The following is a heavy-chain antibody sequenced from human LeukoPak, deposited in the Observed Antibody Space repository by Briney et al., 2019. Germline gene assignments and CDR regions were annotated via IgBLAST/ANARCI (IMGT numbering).Heavy chain of an antibody. CDR1: GFTFSSYE. CDR2: ISSSGSTI. D-gene: IGHD3-3*01. CDR3: ARGLYYDFWSGYSFSNWFDP. V-gene: IGHV3-48*03. Sequence: PGRSLRLSCAASGFTFSSYEMNWVRQAPGKGLEWVSYISSSGSTIYYADSVKGRFTISRDNAKNSLYLQMNSLRAEDTAVYYCARGLYYDFWSGYSFSNWFDPWGQGTLVTVSS. J-gene: IGHJ5*02.